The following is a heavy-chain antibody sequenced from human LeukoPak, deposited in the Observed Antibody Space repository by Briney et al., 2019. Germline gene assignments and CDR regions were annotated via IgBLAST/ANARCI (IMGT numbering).Heavy chain of an antibody. CDR2: IYYSGLT. J-gene: IGHJ5*02. Sequence: SETLSLTCAVSGGSISSSFWSWIRQPPGKGLEYIGYIYYSGLTNYNPSLKSRVTISVDTSKNQFSLKLSSVTAADTAAYYCARGRPVLLWFGEPSNWFDPWGQGTLVTVSS. V-gene: IGHV4-59*12. CDR1: GGSISSSF. D-gene: IGHD3-10*01. CDR3: ARGRPVLLWFGEPSNWFDP.